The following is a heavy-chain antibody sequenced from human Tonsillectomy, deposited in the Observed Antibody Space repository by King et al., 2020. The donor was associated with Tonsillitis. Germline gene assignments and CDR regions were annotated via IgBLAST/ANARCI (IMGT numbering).Heavy chain of an antibody. V-gene: IGHV4-39*01. Sequence: QLQESGPGLVKPSETLSLTCTVSGGSISTSYYWGWIRQPPGKGLEWIGNIYYSGNTYYNPSLKSRVTISVVTSKNQFSLKLNSLTAADTAVYYCAHEVDGLDSWGQGTLVTVSS. CDR1: GGSISTSYY. CDR3: AHEVDGLDS. J-gene: IGHJ4*02. CDR2: IYYSGNT. D-gene: IGHD2-2*01.